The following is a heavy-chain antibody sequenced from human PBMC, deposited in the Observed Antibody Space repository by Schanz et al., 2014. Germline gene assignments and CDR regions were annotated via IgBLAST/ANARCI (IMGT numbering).Heavy chain of an antibody. V-gene: IGHV1-69*08. CDR3: ARDGVDAAAGGNY. CDR1: GGTFSSYT. Sequence: QVQLVQSGAEVKKPGSSMKVSCTASGGTFSSYTISWIRQAPGQGLEWMGRIIPVLAIADYAQKFQGRVTITADKSTSTASMELSSLRSEDTAVYYCARDGVDAAAGGNYWGQGTLVTVSS. CDR2: IIPVLAIA. D-gene: IGHD6-13*01. J-gene: IGHJ4*02.